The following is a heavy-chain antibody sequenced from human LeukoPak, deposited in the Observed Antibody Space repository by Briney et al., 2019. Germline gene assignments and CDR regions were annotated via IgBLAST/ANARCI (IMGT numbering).Heavy chain of an antibody. V-gene: IGHV1-46*01. CDR1: GYTFTSYY. J-gene: IGHJ4*02. D-gene: IGHD1-1*01. Sequence: GASVKVSCKASGYTFTSYYMHWVRQAPGQGLEWMGIINPSGGSTSYAQKFQGRVTMTRDTSTSTVYMELSSLRSEDTVVYYCARLTTGTIGDYWGQGTLVTVSS. CDR2: INPSGGST. CDR3: ARLTTGTIGDY.